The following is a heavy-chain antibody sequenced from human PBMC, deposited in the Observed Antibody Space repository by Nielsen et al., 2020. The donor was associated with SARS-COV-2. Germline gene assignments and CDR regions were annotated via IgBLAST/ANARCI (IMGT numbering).Heavy chain of an antibody. CDR3: ARDHYCSSTSCYASYYYYGMDV. J-gene: IGHJ6*02. D-gene: IGHD2-2*01. CDR2: ISAYNGNT. V-gene: IGHV1-18*01. CDR1: GYTFTSYG. Sequence: ASMKVSCKASGYTFTSYGISWVRQAPGQGLEWMGWISAYNGNTNYAQKLQGRVTMTTDTSTSTAYMELRSLRSDDTAVYYCARDHYCSSTSCYASYYYYGMDVWGQGTTVTVSS.